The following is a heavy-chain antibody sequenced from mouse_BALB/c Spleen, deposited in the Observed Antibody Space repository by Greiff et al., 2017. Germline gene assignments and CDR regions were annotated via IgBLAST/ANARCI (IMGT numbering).Heavy chain of an antibody. D-gene: IGHD1-1*01. V-gene: IGHV1S22*01. J-gene: IGHJ2*01. CDR3: TRPYGSSQYYFDD. CDR1: GYTFTSYW. CDR2: IYPGSGST. Sequence: LQKPGSELVRPGASVKLSCKASGYTFTSYWMHWVKQRPGQGLEWIGNIYPGSGSTNYDEKFKSKATLTVDTSSSTAYMQLSSLTSEDSAVYYCTRPYGSSQYYFDDWGQGTTLTVSS.